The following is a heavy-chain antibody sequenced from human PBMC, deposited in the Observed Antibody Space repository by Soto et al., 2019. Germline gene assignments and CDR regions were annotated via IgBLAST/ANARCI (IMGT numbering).Heavy chain of an antibody. D-gene: IGHD1-26*01. Sequence: QVQLVQSGAEVKKPGSSVKVSCKASGGTFSSYSINWVRQAPGQGLEWMGEIIPIFGTANYAQKFQGRVTITADESTSTADTELSSLRSEDTAVYYCARDGGSHSGGIDYWGQGTLVTVSS. CDR2: IIPIFGTA. CDR1: GGTFSSYS. CDR3: ARDGGSHSGGIDY. J-gene: IGHJ4*02. V-gene: IGHV1-69*01.